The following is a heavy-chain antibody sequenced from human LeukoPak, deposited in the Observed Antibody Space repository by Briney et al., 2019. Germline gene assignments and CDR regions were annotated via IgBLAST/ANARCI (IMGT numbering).Heavy chain of an antibody. Sequence: GGSLRLSCAASGFTFRNYDIHWIRQAPGKGLEWVSFIEKDGNKRYYAVSVKGRLIISRDNSKNTVSLQMNSLRVEDTALYYCATGSGSYYGFDYWGQGTLVTVSS. CDR1: GFTFRNYD. D-gene: IGHD1-26*01. J-gene: IGHJ4*02. V-gene: IGHV3-30*02. CDR2: IEKDGNKR. CDR3: ATGSGSYYGFDY.